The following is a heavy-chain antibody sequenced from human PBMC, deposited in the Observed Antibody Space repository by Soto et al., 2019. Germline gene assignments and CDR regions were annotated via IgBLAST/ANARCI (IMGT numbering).Heavy chain of an antibody. CDR3: ARACDTAMASKDNWFDP. CDR2: ISYDENNR. CDR1: GFTFRSYA. Sequence: QVQLVESGGGVVQPGRSLRLSCAASGFTFRSYAMHWVRQAPGKGLEWVAAISYDENNRYYTDSVKGRFTISRDNSKNTLYLQVNSLRAEDTAVYYCARACDTAMASKDNWFDPWGQGTLVTVSS. D-gene: IGHD5-18*01. J-gene: IGHJ5*02. V-gene: IGHV3-30-3*01.